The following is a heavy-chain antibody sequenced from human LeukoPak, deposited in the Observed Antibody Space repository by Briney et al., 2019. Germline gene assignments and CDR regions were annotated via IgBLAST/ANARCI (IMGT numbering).Heavy chain of an antibody. J-gene: IGHJ4*02. Sequence: ASVKVSCKASGYTFTSYDINWVRRATGQGLEWMGWMNPNSGNTGYAQKLQGRVTMTRNTSISTAYMELSSLRSEDTAVYYCARGYCSGGSCHQFDYWGQGTLVTVSS. D-gene: IGHD2-15*01. CDR2: MNPNSGNT. CDR1: GYTFTSYD. V-gene: IGHV1-8*01. CDR3: ARGYCSGGSCHQFDY.